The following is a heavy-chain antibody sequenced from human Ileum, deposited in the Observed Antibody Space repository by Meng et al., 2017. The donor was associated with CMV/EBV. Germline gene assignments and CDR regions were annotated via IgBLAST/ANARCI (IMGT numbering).Heavy chain of an antibody. Sequence: EVELWEPGGGLVQPGGPLRLSCAASGFTFSSYAMSWVCQAPGKGLEWVSAISGSGGSTYYADSVKGRFTISRDNSKNTLYLQMNSLKTEDTAVYYCVGPLANVPLGYWGLGTLVTVSS. CDR3: VGPLANVPLGY. V-gene: IGHV3-23*01. CDR2: ISGSGGST. CDR1: GFTFSSYA. J-gene: IGHJ4*02. D-gene: IGHD3-16*01.